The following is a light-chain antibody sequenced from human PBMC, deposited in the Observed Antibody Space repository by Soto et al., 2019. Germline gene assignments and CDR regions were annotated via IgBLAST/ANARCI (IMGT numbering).Light chain of an antibody. CDR2: EVS. J-gene: IGLJ3*02. V-gene: IGLV2-8*01. Sequence: QAVVTQPPSASGSPGQSVTISCTGTSSDVGGYNYVSWYQQHPGKAPKFMIYEVSKRPSGVPDRFSGSKSGNTASLTVSGLQAEDEADYYCTSYAGSSNWVFGGGTQLTVL. CDR1: SSDVGGYNY. CDR3: TSYAGSSNWV.